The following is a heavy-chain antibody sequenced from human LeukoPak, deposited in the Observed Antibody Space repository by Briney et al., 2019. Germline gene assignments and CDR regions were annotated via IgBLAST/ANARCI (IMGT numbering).Heavy chain of an antibody. CDR2: IGSRVNSYAT. J-gene: IGHJ5*02. CDR1: GFTFSGSA. Sequence: GRSLRLSCAASGFTFSGSAMHWVRQASGKGLEWVGRIGSRVNSYATAYAASVKGRFTISRDDSKNTAYLEMNSLKTEDTAVYYCIRHVAMAPWGQGTLVTVSS. CDR3: IRHVAMAP. D-gene: IGHD5-24*01. V-gene: IGHV3-73*01.